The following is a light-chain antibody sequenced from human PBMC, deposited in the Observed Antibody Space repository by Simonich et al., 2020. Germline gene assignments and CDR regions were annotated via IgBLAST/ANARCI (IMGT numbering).Light chain of an antibody. CDR3: QQYYSTPWT. V-gene: IGKV4-1*01. J-gene: IGKJ1*01. CDR2: WAS. Sequence: EIVMTQSPDSLAVSLGERATINCKSSQSVLNSSNNKNYLAWYQQKPGQTPKLLIYWASTRESGVPNRFSGSGSGTDFTLTISSLQAEDVAVYYCQQYYSTPWTFGQGTKVEIK. CDR1: QSVLNSSNNKNY.